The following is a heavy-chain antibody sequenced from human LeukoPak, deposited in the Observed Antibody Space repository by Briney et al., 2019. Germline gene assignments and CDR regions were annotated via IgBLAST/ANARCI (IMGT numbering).Heavy chain of an antibody. J-gene: IGHJ5*02. CDR1: GDSISYESYY. CDR3: AGEGEYGQSYS. D-gene: IGHD4-17*01. V-gene: IGHV4-30-2*01. CDR2: IYGGRT. Sequence: PSETLSLTCAVSGDSISYESYYWDWTRQAPGKGPEWIENIYGGRTALNPSYTSRVAISVDMSKSQVSLSLTSVTAADTAIYYCAGEGEYGQSYSWGQGVLVVVSA.